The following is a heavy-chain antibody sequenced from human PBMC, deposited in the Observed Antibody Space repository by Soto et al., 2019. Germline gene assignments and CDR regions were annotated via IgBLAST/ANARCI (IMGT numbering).Heavy chain of an antibody. CDR3: ARLDYIWGSYRNFDY. V-gene: IGHV1-18*01. CDR1: GYTFTSYG. J-gene: IGHJ4*02. D-gene: IGHD3-16*02. CDR2: ISAYNGNT. Sequence: ASVKVSCKASGYTFTSYGISWVRQAPGQGLEWMGWISAYNGNTNYAQKLQGRVTMTTDTSTSTAYMELRSLRSDDTAVYYCARLDYIWGSYRNFDYWGQGTLVTVSS.